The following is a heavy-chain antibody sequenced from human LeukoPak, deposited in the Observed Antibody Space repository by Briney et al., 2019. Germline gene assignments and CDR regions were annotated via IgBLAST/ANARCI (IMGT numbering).Heavy chain of an antibody. CDR3: ARHRAYSYSSPFDI. J-gene: IGHJ3*02. V-gene: IGHV4-59*08. CDR1: GGSSTNYY. D-gene: IGHD5-18*01. Sequence: SETLSLTCSGSGGSSTNYYWSWIRQPPGRGLAWIGYIYYSGSTNSNLSLKSRVTIFVDPSKNPFSRRLSSVTAADTAVYYCARHRAYSYSSPFDIWGQGTMVTVSS. CDR2: IYYSGST.